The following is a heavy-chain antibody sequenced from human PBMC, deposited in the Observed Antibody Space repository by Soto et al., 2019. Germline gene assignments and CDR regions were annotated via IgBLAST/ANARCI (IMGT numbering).Heavy chain of an antibody. V-gene: IGHV3-30*18. Sequence: PGGSLRLSCAASGFTFSSYGMHWVRQAPGKGLEWVAVISYDGTNKYYADSVKGRFTISRDNSKNTLYLQMNSLRAEDTAVYYCEQSDLLVVEWWFDPWGQGT. CDR3: EQSDLLVVEWWFDP. J-gene: IGHJ5*02. D-gene: IGHD2-21*01. CDR2: ISYDGTNK. CDR1: GFTFSSYG.